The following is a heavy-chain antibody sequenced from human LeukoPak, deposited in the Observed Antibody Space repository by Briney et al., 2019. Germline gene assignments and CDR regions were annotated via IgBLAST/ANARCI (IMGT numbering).Heavy chain of an antibody. CDR1: GYTFTGYY. V-gene: IGHV1-2*02. Sequence: ASVKVSCKASGYTFTGYYMHWVRQAPGQGLEWMGWINPNSGGTNYAQKFQGRVTMTRDTSISTAYMELSRLRSDDTAVYYCARGFDYYDSSGYSLDIWGQGTMVAVSS. CDR2: INPNSGGT. CDR3: ARGFDYYDSSGYSLDI. J-gene: IGHJ3*02. D-gene: IGHD3-22*01.